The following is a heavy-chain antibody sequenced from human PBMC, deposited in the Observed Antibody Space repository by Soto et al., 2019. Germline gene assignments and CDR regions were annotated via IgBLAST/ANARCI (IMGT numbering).Heavy chain of an antibody. J-gene: IGHJ4*02. CDR2: IYYSGST. D-gene: IGHD2-2*01. V-gene: IGHV4-59*08. CDR1: GGSISSYY. Sequence: SETLSLTCTVSGGSISSYYWSWIRQPPGKGLEWIGYIYYSGSTNYNPSLKSRVTISVDTSKNQFSLKLSSVTAADTAVYYCARRDPISTHNAFDYWGQGTLVTVSS. CDR3: ARRDPISTHNAFDY.